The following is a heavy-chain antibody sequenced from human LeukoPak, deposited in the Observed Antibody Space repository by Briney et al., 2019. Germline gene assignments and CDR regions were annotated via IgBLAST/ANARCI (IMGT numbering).Heavy chain of an antibody. J-gene: IGHJ4*02. CDR3: ARVGGYSSSSPPGY. Sequence: ASVKVSCKASGYTFTGYYMHRVRQAPGQGLEWMGWINPNSGGTNYAQKFQGRVTMTRDTSISTAYMELSRLRSDNTAVYYCARVGGYSSSSPPGYWGQGTLVTVSS. D-gene: IGHD6-6*01. CDR2: INPNSGGT. V-gene: IGHV1-2*02. CDR1: GYTFTGYY.